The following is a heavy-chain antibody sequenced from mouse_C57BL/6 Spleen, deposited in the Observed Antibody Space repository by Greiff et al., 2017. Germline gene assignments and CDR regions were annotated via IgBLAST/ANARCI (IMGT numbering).Heavy chain of an antibody. CDR1: GYAFTNYL. CDR3: ARRGGNYGYLYFDG. Sequence: QVQLQQPGAELVRPGTSVKVSCKASGYAFTNYLIEWVKQRPGQGLEWIGVINPGSGGTNYNEKFKSKATLTVDKSSSTAYMQLSSLTSEDSAVYCCARRGGNYGYLYFDGRGTGTTVT. CDR2: INPGSGGT. D-gene: IGHD1-1*01. V-gene: IGHV1-54*01. J-gene: IGHJ1*03.